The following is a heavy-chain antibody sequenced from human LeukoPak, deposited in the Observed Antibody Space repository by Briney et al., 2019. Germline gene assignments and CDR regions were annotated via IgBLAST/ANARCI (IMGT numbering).Heavy chain of an antibody. V-gene: IGHV4-4*07. J-gene: IGHJ4*02. CDR2: IYTSGSP. Sequence: SETLSLTCTVSGASISSYYWGWIRQPAGKGLEWIGHIYTSGSPSYNPSLKSRVTMSVDTSKNHFSLNLTSVTAADTAVYYCARGVRYYDILTGPNDYWGQGTLVTVSS. D-gene: IGHD3-9*01. CDR3: ARGVRYYDILTGPNDY. CDR1: GASISSYY.